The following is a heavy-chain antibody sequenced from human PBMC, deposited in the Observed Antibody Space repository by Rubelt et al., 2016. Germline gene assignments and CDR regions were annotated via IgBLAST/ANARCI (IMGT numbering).Heavy chain of an antibody. Sequence: QVQLQESGPGLVKPSETLSLSCTVSGGSISGYYWSWIRQPPGKGLEWIGYIFYRGSTKYNPSLKSRATVSIETSKNQFSLKLSSVTAADTAVYYCARGTPPGIAVAGTELSNWFDPWGQGTLVTVSS. D-gene: IGHD6-19*01. CDR2: IFYRGST. J-gene: IGHJ5*02. CDR3: ARGTPPGIAVAGTELSNWFDP. CDR1: GGSISGYY. V-gene: IGHV4-59*12.